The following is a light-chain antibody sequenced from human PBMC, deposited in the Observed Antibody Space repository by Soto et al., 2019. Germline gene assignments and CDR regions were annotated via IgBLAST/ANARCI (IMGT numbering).Light chain of an antibody. CDR3: QQSYSTPRT. CDR2: GAS. V-gene: IGKV3-15*01. CDR1: QSVSSN. Sequence: EIVMTQSPATLSVSPGERATLSCRASQSVSSNLAWYQQKPGQAPRLLIYGASTRATGIPARFSGSGSGTEFTLTISSLQSEDFATYYCQQSYSTPRTFGQGTKVDFK. J-gene: IGKJ1*01.